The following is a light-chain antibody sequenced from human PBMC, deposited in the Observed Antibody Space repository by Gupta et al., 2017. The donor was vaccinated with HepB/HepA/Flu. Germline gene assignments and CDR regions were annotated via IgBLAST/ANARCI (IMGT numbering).Light chain of an antibody. V-gene: IGKV1-17*01. CDR2: SAF. CDR1: QDIRND. Sequence: DIQMTQSPSSLSASVGDRVTITCRASQDIRNDLGWYQQKPGKALKRLLYSAFSLPSGVPSRISGSGSGREVTLTIISLQQEDFATYYCLQHKSYPWTFGQGTKVEIK. J-gene: IGKJ1*01. CDR3: LQHKSYPWT.